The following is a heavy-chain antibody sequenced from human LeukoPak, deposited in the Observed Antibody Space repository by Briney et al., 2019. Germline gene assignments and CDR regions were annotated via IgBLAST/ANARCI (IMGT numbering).Heavy chain of an antibody. CDR3: ARGWRLRESLDAFDI. CDR2: MNPNSGNT. V-gene: IGHV1-8*01. D-gene: IGHD3-10*01. J-gene: IGHJ3*02. Sequence: PSVKLSCKVSGYTFTSYDIKWVRQADGQGLEWEGWMNPNSGNTGYAQKLQGRVTMTRNTSIRTASMELSSLRSEDTAVYYCARGWRLRESLDAFDIWGQGTMVTVSS. CDR1: GYTFTSYD.